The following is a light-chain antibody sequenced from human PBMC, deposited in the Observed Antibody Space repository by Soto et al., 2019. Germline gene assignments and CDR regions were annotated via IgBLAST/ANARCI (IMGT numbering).Light chain of an antibody. CDR2: DTS. V-gene: IGKV4-1*01. J-gene: IGKJ5*01. CDR3: QQHVISVT. CDR1: QSVLYRSNNKNY. Sequence: DIVMTQSPDSLAVSLGERATINCKSSQSVLYRSNNKNYLAWYQHKPGQTPTLLIYDTSTRATGVPARFSGSGSGTDFTLTIGRLEPQDSAMYYCQQHVISVTFGQGTRLEIK.